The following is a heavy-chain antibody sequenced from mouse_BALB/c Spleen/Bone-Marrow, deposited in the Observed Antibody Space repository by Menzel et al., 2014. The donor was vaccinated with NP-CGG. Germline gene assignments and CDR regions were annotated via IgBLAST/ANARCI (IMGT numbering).Heavy chain of an antibody. CDR1: GFTFSTYA. D-gene: IGHD1-1*01. CDR2: ISSGGSYT. V-gene: IGHV5-9-4*01. CDR3: ARDGYGSSD. Sequence: DVHLVESGGVLVKPGGSLKLSCAASGFTFSTYAMSWVRQSPEKRLEWVAEISSGGSYTYYPDTVTGRSTISRDNAKNTLYLEMSSLRSEDTAMYYCARDGYGSSDWGQGTLVTVSA. J-gene: IGHJ3*01.